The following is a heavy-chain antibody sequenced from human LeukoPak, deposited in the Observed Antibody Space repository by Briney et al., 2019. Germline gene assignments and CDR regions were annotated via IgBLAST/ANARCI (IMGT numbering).Heavy chain of an antibody. CDR1: GHSISSGYY. CDR3: ARHRGDNSNPRYYFYYMDV. Sequence: SETLSLTCSVSGHSISSGYYWGWIRQPPGKGLEWIGTMYNRGSTYYNPSLKSRVTMSGDTSKNHFSLKLSSVIAADAAVYYCARHRGDNSNPRYYFYYMDVWGKGTTVTVSS. CDR2: MYNRGST. D-gene: IGHD4-11*01. V-gene: IGHV4-38-2*01. J-gene: IGHJ6*03.